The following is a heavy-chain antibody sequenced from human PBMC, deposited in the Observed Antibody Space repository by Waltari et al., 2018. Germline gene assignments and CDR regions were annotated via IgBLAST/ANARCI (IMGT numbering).Heavy chain of an antibody. CDR3: AAEKWERQGGYYYFGMDG. D-gene: IGHD1-26*01. J-gene: IGHJ6*02. CDR1: GDTFTSCD. V-gene: IGHV1-8*01. Sequence: QVQLVQSGAEVKKPGASVKVSCKASGDTFTSCDINWVRQASGQGLEWVGWMNPKIGNTNYAQKFLGSVPMTMDISVNTAYMELSSLTSEDTAVYYCAAEKWERQGGYYYFGMDGWGQGP. CDR2: MNPKIGNT.